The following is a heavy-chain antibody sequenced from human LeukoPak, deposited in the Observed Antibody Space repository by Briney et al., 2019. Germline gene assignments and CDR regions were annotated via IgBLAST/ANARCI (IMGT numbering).Heavy chain of an antibody. V-gene: IGHV3-23*01. CDR3: AKDQQDHAAGVRFLEWFQKGAFDI. CDR1: GFTFSNYA. Sequence: AGGSLRLSCAASGFTFSNYAMSWVRQAPGKGLEWVSGISGSGGSTYYADSVKGRFTISRDNSKNTLYLQMNSLRAEDTAVYYCAKDQQDHAAGVRFLEWFQKGAFDIWGQGTMVTVSS. J-gene: IGHJ3*02. D-gene: IGHD3-3*01. CDR2: ISGSGGST.